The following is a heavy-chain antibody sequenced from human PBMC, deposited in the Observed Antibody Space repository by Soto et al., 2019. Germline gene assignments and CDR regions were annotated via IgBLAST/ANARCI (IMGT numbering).Heavy chain of an antibody. D-gene: IGHD1-26*01. Sequence: EEQLLESGGGLVQPGGSLRLSCAASGFAFSSYWMHWVRQTPGKGPVWVSRIYNDGSRTAYADSVKGRFTISRDNAKNTMYLPMSSLTVEVTAVYYCAKDLSGDTTAYFDLWGQGTLVTVSS. CDR1: GFAFSSYW. CDR2: IYNDGSRT. V-gene: IGHV3-74*01. CDR3: AKDLSGDTTAYFDL. J-gene: IGHJ4*02.